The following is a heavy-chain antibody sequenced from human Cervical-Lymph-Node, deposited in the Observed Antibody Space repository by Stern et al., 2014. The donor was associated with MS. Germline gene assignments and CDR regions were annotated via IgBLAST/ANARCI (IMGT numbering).Heavy chain of an antibody. J-gene: IGHJ4*02. D-gene: IGHD3-16*01. CDR3: ARGGALDY. V-gene: IGHV3-30*04. CDR2: LTYDGKKA. CDR1: GFSFNHYA. Sequence: VQVVESGGGVFEPGRSLRLSCAVSGFSFNHYAMHWVLLAPGQGLEWVAILTYDGKKASYSGSMKGRFNVSRDNSKNTMFLQMSGLTSGYTGVYYCARGGALDYWGQGALVTVSS.